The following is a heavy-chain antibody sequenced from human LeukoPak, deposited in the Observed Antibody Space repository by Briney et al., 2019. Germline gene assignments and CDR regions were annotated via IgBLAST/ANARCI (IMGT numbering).Heavy chain of an antibody. V-gene: IGHV3-23*05. Sequence: HTGGSLRLSCAASGFTFSSCAMSWVRQAPGKGLEWVSTIIDSGNSLYYADSVEGRFTISRDNSKNTLYLQMNSLRAGDTAVYYCAKGPIFSGSYGVFDSWGQGTLVTVSS. D-gene: IGHD1-26*01. CDR2: IIDSGNSL. J-gene: IGHJ4*02. CDR1: GFTFSSCA. CDR3: AKGPIFSGSYGVFDS.